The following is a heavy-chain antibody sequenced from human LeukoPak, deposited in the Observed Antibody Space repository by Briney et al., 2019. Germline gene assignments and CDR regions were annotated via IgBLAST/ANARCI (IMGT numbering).Heavy chain of an antibody. CDR3: AVMKDIVVVPAAFDY. J-gene: IGHJ4*02. D-gene: IGHD2-2*01. CDR2: INAGNGNT. Sequence: ASVKVSCKASQYTFTYYAVHWVRQAPGQRLEWMGWINAGNGNTKYSQKFQGRVTITRDTSASTAYMELSSLRSEDTAVYYCAVMKDIVVVPAAFDYWGQGTLVTVSS. CDR1: QYTFTYYA. V-gene: IGHV1-3*01.